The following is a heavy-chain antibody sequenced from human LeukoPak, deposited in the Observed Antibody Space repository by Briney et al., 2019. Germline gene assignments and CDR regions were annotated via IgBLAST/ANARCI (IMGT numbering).Heavy chain of an antibody. J-gene: IGHJ6*03. D-gene: IGHD3-3*01. CDR2: ISAYNGNT. CDR1: GYTFTSYG. V-gene: IGHV1-18*01. Sequence: GASVKVSCKASGYTFTSYGISWVRQAPGQGLEWMGWISAYNGNTNYAQKLQGRVTMTTDTSTSTAYMELRSLRSDDTAVYYCARVTGNGADDRYFWSGYRYYYYYMDVWGKGTTVTVSS. CDR3: ARVTGNGADDRYFWSGYRYYYYYMDV.